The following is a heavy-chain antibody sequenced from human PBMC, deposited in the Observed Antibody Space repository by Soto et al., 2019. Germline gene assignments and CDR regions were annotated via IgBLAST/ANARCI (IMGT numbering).Heavy chain of an antibody. CDR3: ARTGGATDS. J-gene: IGHJ4*02. Sequence: SQTLSLTCAISGDSVSSNSAAWNWIRQSPSRGFEWLGRTYYRSKWYNEYAVSVKGRISINPDTSKNHFSLQLNSVTPEDTAVYFCARTGGATDSWGQGTLVTVSS. D-gene: IGHD3-16*01. CDR1: GDSVSSNSAA. CDR2: TYYRSKWYN. V-gene: IGHV6-1*01.